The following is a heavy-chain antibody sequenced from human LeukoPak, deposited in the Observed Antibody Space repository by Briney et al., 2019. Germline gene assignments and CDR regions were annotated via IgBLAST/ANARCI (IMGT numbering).Heavy chain of an antibody. CDR3: TRDIVSISQPYYFDY. CDR1: GFTFGYHP. Sequence: PGRSLRLSCTASGFTFGYHPINWLPQAPGRGVEGVGIIRSQAYSGTTEYATSVKDRFTISRDDSKSIAYLQMNSLKTEDTAVYYCTRDIVSISQPYYFDYWGQGTLVTASS. J-gene: IGHJ4*02. D-gene: IGHD2-2*01. V-gene: IGHV3-49*02. CDR2: IRSQAYSGTT.